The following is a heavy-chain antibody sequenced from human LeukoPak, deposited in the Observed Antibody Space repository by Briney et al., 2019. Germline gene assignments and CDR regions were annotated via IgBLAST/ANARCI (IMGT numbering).Heavy chain of an antibody. D-gene: IGHD3-22*01. Sequence: SQTLSLTCTVSGGSISSGSYYWSWLRQPAGKGLEWIGRIYTSGNTNYNPSLKSRVTISVDTSKNQFSLKLSSVTAADTAVYYCARDSAYYDSSGYLKEDWFDPWGQGTLVTVSS. CDR2: IYTSGNT. J-gene: IGHJ5*02. CDR1: GGSISSGSYY. V-gene: IGHV4-61*02. CDR3: ARDSAYYDSSGYLKEDWFDP.